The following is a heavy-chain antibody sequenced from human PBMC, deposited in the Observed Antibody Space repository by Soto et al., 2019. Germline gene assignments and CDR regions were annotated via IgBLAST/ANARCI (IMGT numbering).Heavy chain of an antibody. CDR3: AKASSSHPAGYYYYGMDV. CDR2: IIPVLGVE. CDR1: GGSFSSYI. D-gene: IGHD2-15*01. V-gene: IGHV1-69*02. J-gene: IGHJ6*02. Sequence: SVKVSCKASGGSFSSYIVSWVRQAPGQGLEWMGRIIPVLGVEYYAQKFQGRVTITADKSTSTAYMELSSLRSEDTAVYYCAKASSSHPAGYYYYGMDVWGQGTTVTVSS.